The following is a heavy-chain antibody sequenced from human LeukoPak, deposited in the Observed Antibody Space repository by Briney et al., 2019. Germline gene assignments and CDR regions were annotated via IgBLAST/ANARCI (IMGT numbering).Heavy chain of an antibody. Sequence: ASVKVSCKASGYTFTSYGIIWVRQAPGQGLEWMGWISAFNGNTNYAQKVQDRVTMATDTSTRTAYMELRSLRSDDTAVYYCARASYYYGSGSMNPDYWGQGTVVTVSS. J-gene: IGHJ4*02. CDR3: ARASYYYGSGSMNPDY. D-gene: IGHD3-10*01. CDR2: ISAFNGNT. CDR1: GYTFTSYG. V-gene: IGHV1-18*01.